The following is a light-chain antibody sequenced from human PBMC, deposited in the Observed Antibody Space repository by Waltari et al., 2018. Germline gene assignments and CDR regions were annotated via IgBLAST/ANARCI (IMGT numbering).Light chain of an antibody. CDR3: QQYGRSPWT. J-gene: IGKJ1*01. V-gene: IGKV3-20*01. CDR1: QIVSSSY. CDR2: GAS. Sequence: EIVLTQSTGTLSLSPGERATLSCRASQIVSSSYLAWYQQKPGQAPRVLIHGASNRATGIPDRCSGSVSGTDFTLTISRLEPEDFAVYYCQQYGRSPWTFGQGTKVESK.